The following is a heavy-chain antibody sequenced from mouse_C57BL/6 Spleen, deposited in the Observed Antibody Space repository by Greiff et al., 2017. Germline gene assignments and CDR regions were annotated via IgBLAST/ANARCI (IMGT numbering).Heavy chain of an antibody. J-gene: IGHJ4*01. D-gene: IGHD1-1*01. CDR3: TSTTVVAYYAMDY. CDR2: IDPETGGT. V-gene: IGHV1-15*01. Sequence: VKLVESGAELVRPGASVTLSCKASGYTFTDYEMHWVKQTPVHGLEWIGAIDPETGGTAYNQKFKGKAILTADKSSSTAYMELRSLTSEDSAVYYCTSTTVVAYYAMDYWGQGTSVTVSS. CDR1: GYTFTDYE.